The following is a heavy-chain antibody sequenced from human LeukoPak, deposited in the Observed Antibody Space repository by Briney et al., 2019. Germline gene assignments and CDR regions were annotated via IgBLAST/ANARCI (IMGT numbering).Heavy chain of an antibody. CDR2: ISYDGSNK. Sequence: GRSLRLSCAASGFTFSSYDMHWVRQAPGKGLEWVALISYDGSNKYYADSVKGRFTISRDSSKNTLYLLMNSLRPEDTAIYYCAKGGYGIQLWWAFDIWGQGTMVTVSS. CDR1: GFTFSSYD. D-gene: IGHD5-18*01. J-gene: IGHJ3*02. CDR3: AKGGYGIQLWWAFDI. V-gene: IGHV3-30*18.